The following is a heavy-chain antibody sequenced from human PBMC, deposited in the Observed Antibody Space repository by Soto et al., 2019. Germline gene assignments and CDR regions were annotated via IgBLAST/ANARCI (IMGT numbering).Heavy chain of an antibody. Sequence: QVQLVQSGAEVKRPGSSVKVSCKASGDTFNFYSINWVRQAPGLGLEWMGRVNPIVSMSNYAQKFQGRVTMTADKSTSTAYMELSSVRSEDTAIYYCAIINGSGYRAFDYWGQGALVTVSS. D-gene: IGHD3-10*01. CDR1: GDTFNFYS. CDR3: AIINGSGYRAFDY. J-gene: IGHJ4*02. V-gene: IGHV1-69*02. CDR2: VNPIVSMS.